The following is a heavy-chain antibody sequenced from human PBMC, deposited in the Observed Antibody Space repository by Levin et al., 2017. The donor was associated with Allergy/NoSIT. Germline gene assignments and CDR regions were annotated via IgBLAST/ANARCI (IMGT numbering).Heavy chain of an antibody. J-gene: IGHJ3*02. CDR1: GFTFSSYA. D-gene: IGHD4-17*01. CDR3: ARERTTVTTRGYGAFDI. CDR2: ITGSCGNI. Sequence: GESLKISCAASGFTFSSYAMSWVRQAPGKGLEWVSSITGSCGNIYYADSVKGRFTISRDNSKNTLYLQMNSLRAEDTAVYYCARERTTVTTRGYGAFDIWGQGTMVTVSS. V-gene: IGHV3-23*01.